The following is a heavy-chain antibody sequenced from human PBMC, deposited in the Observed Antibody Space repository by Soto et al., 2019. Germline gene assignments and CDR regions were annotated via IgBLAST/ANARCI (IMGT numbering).Heavy chain of an antibody. CDR3: AICGSLYWYFDL. Sequence: QVQLVQSGAEVKKPGASVKVSCKASGYTFTSYAMHWVRQAPGQRLEWMGWINAGNGNTKYSQKFQGRVTITRDTSASTAYMELSSLRSDDTAVYYCAICGSLYWYFDLGGRGTLVTVSS. D-gene: IGHD2-21*01. CDR2: INAGNGNT. J-gene: IGHJ2*01. CDR1: GYTFTSYA. V-gene: IGHV1-3*01.